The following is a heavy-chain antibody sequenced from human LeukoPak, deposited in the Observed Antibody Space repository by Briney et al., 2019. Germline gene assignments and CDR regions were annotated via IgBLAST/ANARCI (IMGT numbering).Heavy chain of an antibody. J-gene: IGHJ4*02. Sequence: PGGSLRLSCAASGFTFPNYVMSWVRQAPGKGLEWLSAISTSGDNTYYADYVKGRFTISRDNSKNTLYLQMNSLRAEDTAVYYCAKGAGGDFGGRLDYWGQGTLVTVSS. CDR2: ISTSGDNT. V-gene: IGHV3-23*01. D-gene: IGHD2-21*01. CDR1: GFTFPNYV. CDR3: AKGAGGDFGGRLDY.